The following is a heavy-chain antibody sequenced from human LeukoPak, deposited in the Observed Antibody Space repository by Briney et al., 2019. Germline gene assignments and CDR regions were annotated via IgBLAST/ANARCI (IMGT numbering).Heavy chain of an antibody. J-gene: IGHJ4*02. CDR2: ISYDGSNK. Sequence: GGSLRLSCAASGFTFSSYGIHWIRQAPGKGLEWVAVISYDGSNKYYADSVKGRFTISRDNSKNTLYLQMNSLRAEDTAVYYCATARSSSWYYFDYWGQGTLVTVSS. CDR1: GFTFSSYG. CDR3: ATARSSSWYYFDY. V-gene: IGHV3-30*03. D-gene: IGHD6-13*01.